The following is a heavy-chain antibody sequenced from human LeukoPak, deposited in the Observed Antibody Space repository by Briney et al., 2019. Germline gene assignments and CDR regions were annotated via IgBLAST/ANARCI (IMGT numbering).Heavy chain of an antibody. J-gene: IGHJ3*02. CDR2: IYSGGST. CDR3: ARRFDI. CDR1: CLTVTSNY. V-gene: IGHV3-53*01. Sequence: GGSLRLSCAASCLTVTSNYMSWVGQAPGKGLEWVSVIYSGGSTYYADSVKGRFTISRDNSNNTLYLQMNSLSAEDTAVCYCARRFDIWGKGTMVTVSS.